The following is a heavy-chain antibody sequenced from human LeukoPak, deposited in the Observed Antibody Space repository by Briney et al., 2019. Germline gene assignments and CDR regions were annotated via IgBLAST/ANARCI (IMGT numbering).Heavy chain of an antibody. D-gene: IGHD3-10*01. CDR3: AKSLDGSGSYYNGDY. CDR1: GFTFSSRA. V-gene: IGHV3-23*01. Sequence: GGSLRLSCAASGFTFSSRAMNWVRQAPGKGLEWVSTISGSGDSTYYADSVADRFIISIDNSKNTLYLQMNSLRAEDTALYFCAKSLDGSGSYYNGDYWGQGTLVTVSS. CDR2: ISGSGDST. J-gene: IGHJ4*02.